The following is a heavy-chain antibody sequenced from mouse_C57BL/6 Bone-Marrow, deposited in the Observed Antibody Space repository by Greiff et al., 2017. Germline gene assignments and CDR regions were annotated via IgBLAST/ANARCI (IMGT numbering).Heavy chain of an antibody. V-gene: IGHV5-9-1*02. CDR2: ISSGGDYI. CDR1: GFTFSSYA. Sequence: EVKVVESGEGLVKPGGSLKLSCAASGFTFSSYAMSWVRQTPEKRLEWVAYISSGGDYIYYADTVKGRFTISRDNARNTLYLQMSSLKSEDTAMYYCTRGFDYDDYFDYWGQGTTLTVSS. CDR3: TRGFDYDDYFDY. J-gene: IGHJ2*01. D-gene: IGHD2-4*01.